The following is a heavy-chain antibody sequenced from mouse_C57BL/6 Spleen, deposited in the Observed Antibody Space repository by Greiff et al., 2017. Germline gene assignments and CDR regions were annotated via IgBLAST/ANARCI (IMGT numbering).Heavy chain of an antibody. J-gene: IGHJ4*01. CDR2: ISSGSSTI. V-gene: IGHV5-17*01. CDR3: AEGNYDAMDY. D-gene: IGHD2-1*01. CDR1: GFTFSDYG. Sequence: EVKVVESGGGLVKPGGSLKLSCAASGFTFSDYGMHWVRQAPEKGLEWVAYISSGSSTIYYADTVKGRFTISRDNAKNTLFLQMTSLRSEDTAMYYCAEGNYDAMDYWGQGTSVTVSS.